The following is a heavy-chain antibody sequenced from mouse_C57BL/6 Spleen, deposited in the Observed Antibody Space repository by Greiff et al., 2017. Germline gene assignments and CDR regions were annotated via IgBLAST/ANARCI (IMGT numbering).Heavy chain of an antibody. D-gene: IGHD1-1*01. CDR1: GFSLTSYG. V-gene: IGHV2-9*01. CDR2: IWGGGGS. CDR3: AKQRDGSYWYFDV. J-gene: IGHJ1*03. Sequence: VKLQESGPGLVAPSQSLSITCTVSGFSLTSYGVDWVRQPPGKGLEWMGVIWGGGGSNYNSALMSGLSISKDNSKSQVFLKMNSLQTDDTAMYYCAKQRDGSYWYFDVWGTGTTVTVSS.